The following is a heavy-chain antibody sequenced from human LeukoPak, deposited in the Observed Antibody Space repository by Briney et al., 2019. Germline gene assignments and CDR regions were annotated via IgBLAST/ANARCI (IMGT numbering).Heavy chain of an antibody. CDR3: AKDSSSYYDSGGYFA. J-gene: IGHJ5*02. Sequence: HPGGSLRLSCAASGFTFDDYAMHWVRQAPGKGLEWVSSISSSSSYIYYADSVKGRFTISRDNAKNALYLQMNSLREEDTALYYCAKDSSSYYDSGGYFAWGPGSWVTVSS. CDR1: GFTFDDYA. D-gene: IGHD3-22*01. V-gene: IGHV3-9*01. CDR2: ISSSSSYI.